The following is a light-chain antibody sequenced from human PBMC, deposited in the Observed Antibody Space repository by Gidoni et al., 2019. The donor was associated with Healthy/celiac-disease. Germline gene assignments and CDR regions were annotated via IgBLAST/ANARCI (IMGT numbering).Light chain of an antibody. Sequence: DSQWTQSPSFLSASVGDRVTITCRASQGISSHIAWYQQKLGEAPKLLIFGAYTLQSGVPPRCSGSGSGTEFTLTISSLQPEVFASYYCQHLATLITFGQGTRLDIK. J-gene: IGKJ5*01. V-gene: IGKV1-9*01. CDR3: QHLATLIT. CDR1: QGISSH. CDR2: GAY.